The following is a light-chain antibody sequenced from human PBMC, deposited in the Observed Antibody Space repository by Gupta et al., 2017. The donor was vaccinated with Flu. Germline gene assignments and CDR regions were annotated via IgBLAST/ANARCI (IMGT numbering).Light chain of an antibody. CDR2: DNN. J-gene: IGLJ2*01. CDR1: SSNIGNNY. CDR3: GTWDSSLSAVV. V-gene: IGLV1-51*01. Sequence: QSVLTQPPSVSAAPGHKVTISCSGSSSNIGNNYVSWYQQLPGTAPKLLMYDNNKRPSGIPDRFSGSKSGTSATLAITGLQTGDEADYYCGTWDSSLSAVVFGGGTKMPVL.